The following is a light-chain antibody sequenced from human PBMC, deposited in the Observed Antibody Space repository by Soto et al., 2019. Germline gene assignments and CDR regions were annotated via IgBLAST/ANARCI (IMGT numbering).Light chain of an antibody. J-gene: IGLJ2*01. CDR2: EVS. V-gene: IGLV2-8*01. Sequence: QSALTQPPSASGSPGQSVTISCTGTSSDVGGYNFVSWYQQNPGKAPKLMIYEVSKRPSGVPDRFSGSKSGNTASLTVSGLQAEDEAAYYCSSYGGSSNVIFGGGTKVTVL. CDR1: SSDVGGYNF. CDR3: SSYGGSSNVI.